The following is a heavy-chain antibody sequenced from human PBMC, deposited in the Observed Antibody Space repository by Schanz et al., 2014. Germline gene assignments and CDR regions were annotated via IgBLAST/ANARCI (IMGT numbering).Heavy chain of an antibody. CDR2: INQSGTT. D-gene: IGHD2-2*01. CDR3: ARAARRTRVVPLYFDY. Sequence: QVQLQESGPGLVKPSGTLSLTCAVSGASISSSNWWSWVRQPPGKGLEWIGEINQSGTTNYNPSLKSRVTMSVDPSKNQISLKLRSVTAADTAVYYCARAARRTRVVPLYFDYWGQGTLVTVSS. J-gene: IGHJ4*02. CDR1: GASISSSNW. V-gene: IGHV4-4*02.